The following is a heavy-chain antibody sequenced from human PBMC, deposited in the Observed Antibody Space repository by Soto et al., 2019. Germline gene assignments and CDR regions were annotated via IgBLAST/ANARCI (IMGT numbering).Heavy chain of an antibody. CDR1: GYTFTSYA. CDR3: ARDCGGDCYTLGYYYYMDV. CDR2: INAGNGNT. D-gene: IGHD2-21*01. J-gene: IGHJ6*03. Sequence: ASVKVSCKASGYTFTSYAMHWVRQAPGQRLEWMGWINAGNGNTKYSQKFQGRVTITRDTSASTAYMELSSLRSEDTAVYYCARDCGGDCYTLGYYYYMDVWGKGTTVTVSS. V-gene: IGHV1-3*01.